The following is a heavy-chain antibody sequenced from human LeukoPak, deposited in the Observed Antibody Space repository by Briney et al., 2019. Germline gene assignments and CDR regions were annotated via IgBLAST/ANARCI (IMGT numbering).Heavy chain of an antibody. J-gene: IGHJ4*02. D-gene: IGHD3-10*01. Sequence: GSVKVSCKASGYTFTSYGISWVRQAPGQGLEWMGWISGYNGKTNYAQKLQGRVTMTTDTSTSTAYMELRSLRSDDTAVYYCARDYRDVLLWFGELSKWGQGTLVTVSS. V-gene: IGHV1-18*01. CDR1: GYTFTSYG. CDR3: ARDYRDVLLWFGELSK. CDR2: ISGYNGKT.